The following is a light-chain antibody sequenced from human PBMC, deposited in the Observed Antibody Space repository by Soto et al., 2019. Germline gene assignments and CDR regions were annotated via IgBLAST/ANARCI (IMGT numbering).Light chain of an antibody. V-gene: IGKV3-15*01. CDR3: QQDNNWVT. J-gene: IGKJ4*01. CDR2: GAS. CDR1: QSVSSN. Sequence: EIVMTQSPATLSVSPGERATLSCRASQSVSSNLVWYQQKPGQAPRLLIYGASTRDTGIPARFSGSGSGTEFTLNIHSLQSEDFAVYYCQQDNNWVTFGGRNKVEI.